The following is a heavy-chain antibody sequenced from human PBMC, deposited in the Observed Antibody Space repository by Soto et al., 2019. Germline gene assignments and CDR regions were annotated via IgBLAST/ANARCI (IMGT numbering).Heavy chain of an antibody. CDR1: GFTFSNAW. Sequence: WGSLRLSCAASGFTFSNAWMSWVRQAPGKGLEWVGRIKSKTDGGTTDYAAPVKGRFTISRDDSKNTLYLQMNSLKTEDTAVYYCTTAAGRTGTDAFDIWGQGTMVTVSS. J-gene: IGHJ3*02. CDR2: IKSKTDGGTT. V-gene: IGHV3-15*01. CDR3: TTAAGRTGTDAFDI. D-gene: IGHD1-1*01.